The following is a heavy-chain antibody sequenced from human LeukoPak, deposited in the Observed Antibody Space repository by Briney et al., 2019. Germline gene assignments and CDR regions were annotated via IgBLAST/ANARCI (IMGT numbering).Heavy chain of an antibody. CDR1: GYSISSGYY. CDR3: AREGVTVTKRFDY. V-gene: IGHV4-38-2*02. J-gene: IGHJ4*02. Sequence: SETLSLTCTVSGYSISSGYYWGWIWQPPGKGLEWIGSIYHSGSTYYNPSLKSRVTISVDTSKNQFSLKLSSVTAADTAVYYCAREGVTVTKRFDYWGQGTLVTVSS. CDR2: IYHSGST. D-gene: IGHD4-17*01.